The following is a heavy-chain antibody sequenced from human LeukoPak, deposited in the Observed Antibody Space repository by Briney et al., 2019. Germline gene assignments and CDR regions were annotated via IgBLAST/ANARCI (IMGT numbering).Heavy chain of an antibody. CDR1: GFTFSSDA. J-gene: IGHJ4*02. CDR3: AKGRASLDY. V-gene: IGHV3-23*01. CDR2: INGSGGST. Sequence: GGSLRLSCAASGFTFSSDAMSWVRQAPGKGLGWGSTINGSGGSTYYADSVKGRFTISRDNSKNTLYLQMNSLRAEDTAVYYCAKGRASLDYWGQGTLVTVSS.